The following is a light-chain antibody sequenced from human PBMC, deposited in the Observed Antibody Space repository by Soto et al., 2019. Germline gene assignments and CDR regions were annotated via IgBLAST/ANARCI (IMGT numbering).Light chain of an antibody. V-gene: IGKV3-20*01. CDR2: GAS. Sequence: EIVLTQSPGTLSLSPGEGATLSCMASQSVTSSYLAWYQQKPGQAPRLLIYGASIRATGIPDRFSGSGSGTDFTLTISRLEPEDFAVYYCQQYGSSRTFGQGTKVEIK. CDR3: QQYGSSRT. CDR1: QSVTSSY. J-gene: IGKJ1*01.